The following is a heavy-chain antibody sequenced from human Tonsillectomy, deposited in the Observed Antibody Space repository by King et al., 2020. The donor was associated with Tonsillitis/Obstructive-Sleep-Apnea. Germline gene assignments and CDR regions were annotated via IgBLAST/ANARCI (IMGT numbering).Heavy chain of an antibody. Sequence: VQLVESGGGVVQPGRSLRLSCAASGFTFSSYTMHWVRQAPGKGLEWVAVISYDGSNTYYADSLKGHFPISRDDSKNTLHLQMNSRSAEDTAVYYCARDLEAWTAYSSSYFDYWGQGTLVTVSS. D-gene: IGHD6-6*01. V-gene: IGHV3-30*01. CDR3: ARDLEAWTAYSSSYFDY. CDR1: GFTFSSYT. CDR2: ISYDGSNT. J-gene: IGHJ4*02.